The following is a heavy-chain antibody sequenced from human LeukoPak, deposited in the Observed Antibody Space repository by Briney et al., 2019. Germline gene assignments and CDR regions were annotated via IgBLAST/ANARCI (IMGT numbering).Heavy chain of an antibody. J-gene: IGHJ4*02. CDR2: ISGSGGST. V-gene: IGHV3-23*01. CDR1: GFTFSSYA. Sequence: GGSPRLSCAASGFTFSSYAMSWVRQAPGKGLEWVSAISGSGGSTYYADSVKGRFTISRDNSKNTLYLQVNSLRAEDTAVYYCAKKVFLGPLLNWGQGTLVTVSS. CDR3: AKKVFLGPLLN. D-gene: IGHD3-3*01.